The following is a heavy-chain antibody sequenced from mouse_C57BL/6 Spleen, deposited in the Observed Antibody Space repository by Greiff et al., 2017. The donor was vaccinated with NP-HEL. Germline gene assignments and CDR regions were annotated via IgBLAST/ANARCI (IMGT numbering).Heavy chain of an antibody. CDR3: ARDYSKGNYFDY. V-gene: IGHV1-80*01. CDR1: GYAFSSYW. D-gene: IGHD2-5*01. J-gene: IGHJ2*01. CDR2: IYPGDGDT. Sequence: VQLQQSGAELVKPGASVKISCKASGYAFSSYWMNWVKQRPGKGLEWIGQIYPGDGDTNYNGKFKGKATLTADKSSSTAYMQLSSLTSEDSAVYFCARDYSKGNYFDYWGQGTTLTVSS.